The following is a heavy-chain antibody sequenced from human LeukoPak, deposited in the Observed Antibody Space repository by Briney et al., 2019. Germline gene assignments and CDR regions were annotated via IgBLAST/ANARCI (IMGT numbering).Heavy chain of an antibody. CDR3: ARDRFGRAAVVAWFDP. CDR2: INPNSGGT. CDR1: GYTFTGYY. J-gene: IGHJ5*02. V-gene: IGHV1-2*02. D-gene: IGHD2-15*01. Sequence: ASVKVSCKASGYTFTGYYMHWVRQAPGQGLEWMGWINPNSGGTNYAQKFQGRVTMTRDTSISTAYMELSRLRSDDTAVYYCARDRFGRAAVVAWFDPWGQGTLVTVSS.